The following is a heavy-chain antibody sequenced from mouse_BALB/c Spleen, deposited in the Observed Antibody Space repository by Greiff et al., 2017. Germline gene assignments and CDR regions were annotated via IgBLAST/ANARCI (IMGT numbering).Heavy chain of an antibody. CDR2: ISSGGSYT. CDR3: TRGDDGYYDYYAMDY. V-gene: IGHV5-6-4*01. J-gene: IGHJ4*01. Sequence: EVQRVESGGGLVKPGGSLKLSCAASGFTFSSYTMSWVRQTPEKRLEWVATISSGGSYTYYPDSVKGRFTISRDNAKNTLYLQMSSLKSEDTAMYYCTRGDDGYYDYYAMDYWGQGTSVTVSS. CDR1: GFTFSSYT. D-gene: IGHD2-3*01.